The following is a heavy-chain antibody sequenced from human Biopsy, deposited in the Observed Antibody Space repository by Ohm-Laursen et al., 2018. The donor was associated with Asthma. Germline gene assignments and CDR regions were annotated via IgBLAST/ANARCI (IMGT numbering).Heavy chain of an antibody. D-gene: IGHD1-26*01. CDR1: GFTFSDYY. CDR3: AKDKVGAANSYQYGMDV. CDR2: ISGNGDNT. V-gene: IGHV3-23*01. Sequence: GSLRLSCSASGFTFSDYYMSWIRQAPGKGLEWVSSISGNGDNTHYSDSVQGRFIISRDNSKNTLYLQMNSLRVEDTAIYFCAKDKVGAANSYQYGMDVWGQGTTVTVSS. J-gene: IGHJ6*02.